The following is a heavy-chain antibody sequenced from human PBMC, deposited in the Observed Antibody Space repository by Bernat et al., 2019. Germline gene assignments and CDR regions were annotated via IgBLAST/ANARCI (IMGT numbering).Heavy chain of an antibody. D-gene: IGHD1-26*01. CDR3: ARDNGIGGAARYFDL. CDR1: GDSVNSGSRH. V-gene: IGHV4-61*01. J-gene: IGHJ2*01. Sequence: QVQLQESGPGLVKPSETLSLTCTFPGDSVNSGSRHWSWIRQPPGKGLEWIGYVSYRGSTNYNPSLKNRVTISADTSKNQFSLKLSSVTAADTAVYYCARDNGIGGAARYFDLWGRGTLVSVSS. CDR2: VSYRGST.